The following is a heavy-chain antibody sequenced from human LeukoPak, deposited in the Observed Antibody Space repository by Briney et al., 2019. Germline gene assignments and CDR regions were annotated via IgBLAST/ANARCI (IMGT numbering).Heavy chain of an antibody. D-gene: IGHD1-1*01. Sequence: ASVNVSCKASGYTFTGYYMHWVRQAPGQGLEWMGWINPNSGGTNYAQKFQGRVTMTRDTSISTAYMELSRLRSDDTAVYYCARDRGWNYNWFDPWGQGTLVTVSS. J-gene: IGHJ5*02. V-gene: IGHV1-2*02. CDR3: ARDRGWNYNWFDP. CDR2: INPNSGGT. CDR1: GYTFTGYY.